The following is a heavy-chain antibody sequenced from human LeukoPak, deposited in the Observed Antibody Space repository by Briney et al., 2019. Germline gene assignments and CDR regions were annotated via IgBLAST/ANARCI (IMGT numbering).Heavy chain of an antibody. Sequence: SETLSLTCTVSGGAISSSSYYGGWIRQPPGNGLEWIGSIYYSGSTYYNPSLKSRVTISVDTSKNQFSLKLSSVTAADTAVYYCARFSSGWHRDYWGQGTLVTVSS. CDR3: ARFSSGWHRDY. J-gene: IGHJ4*02. D-gene: IGHD6-19*01. CDR1: GGAISSSSYY. V-gene: IGHV4-39*01. CDR2: IYYSGST.